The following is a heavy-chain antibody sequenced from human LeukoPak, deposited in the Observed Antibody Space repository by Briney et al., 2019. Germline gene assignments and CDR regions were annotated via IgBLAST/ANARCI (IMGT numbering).Heavy chain of an antibody. J-gene: IGHJ3*02. CDR1: GYTFTGYY. D-gene: IGHD3-10*01. Sequence: ASVKVSCKASGYTFTGYYMHWVRQAPGQGLEWMGWINPNSGGTNYAQKFQGWVTMTRDTSISTAYMELSRLRSDDTAVYYCARSYGSGIVYAFDIWGQGTMVTVSS. CDR2: INPNSGGT. V-gene: IGHV1-2*04. CDR3: ARSYGSGIVYAFDI.